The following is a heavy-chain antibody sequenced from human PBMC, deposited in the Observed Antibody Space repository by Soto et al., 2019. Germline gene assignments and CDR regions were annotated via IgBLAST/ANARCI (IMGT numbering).Heavy chain of an antibody. J-gene: IGHJ5*02. CDR1: GFTFSSYA. Sequence: QVQLVESGGGVVQPGRSLRLSCAASGFTFSSYAMHWVRQAPGKGLEWVAVISYDGSNKYYADSVKGRFTISRDNSKNTLYLQMSSLGAEDTAVYYCARDQCISNSCPYDWFDPWGQGTLVTVSS. CDR3: ARDQCISNSCPYDWFDP. V-gene: IGHV3-30*14. CDR2: ISYDGSNK. D-gene: IGHD2-2*01.